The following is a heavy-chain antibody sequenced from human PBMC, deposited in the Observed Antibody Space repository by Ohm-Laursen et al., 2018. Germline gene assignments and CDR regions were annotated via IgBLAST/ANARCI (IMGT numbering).Heavy chain of an antibody. CDR2: MYYSGNT. CDR1: GGSISSSSYY. Sequence: SDTLSLTCIVSGGSISSSSYYWGWIRQPPGKGLEWIGGMYYSGNTYYNPSLKSRVTIAVDTSKNQFSLKLSSVTAADTSVYYCATSNNWYYFDYWGQGTLVTASS. J-gene: IGHJ4*02. V-gene: IGHV4-39*01. CDR3: ATSNNWYYFDY. D-gene: IGHD6-13*01.